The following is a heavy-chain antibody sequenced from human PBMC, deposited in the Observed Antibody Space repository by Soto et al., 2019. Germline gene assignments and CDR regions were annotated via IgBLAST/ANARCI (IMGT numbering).Heavy chain of an antibody. CDR2: INAGNGNT. CDR3: ARSSGYYLIDDY. CDR1: GYTFTSYA. Sequence: QVQLVQSGAEEKKPGASVKVSCKASGYTFTSYAMHWVRQAPGQRLEWMGWINAGNGNTKYSQKFQGRVTITRDTSASTAYMELSSLRSEDTAVYYCARSSGYYLIDDYLGPGTLVTVSS. V-gene: IGHV1-3*05. J-gene: IGHJ4*02. D-gene: IGHD3-22*01.